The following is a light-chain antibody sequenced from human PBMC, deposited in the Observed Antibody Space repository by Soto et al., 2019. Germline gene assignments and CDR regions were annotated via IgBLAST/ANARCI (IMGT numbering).Light chain of an antibody. CDR1: SSDVGAFDY. V-gene: IGLV2-8*01. CDR2: DVN. J-gene: IGLJ1*01. Sequence: QSALTQPPSASGSPGQSVTISCTGTSSDVGAFDYVSWYQQYPGEAPKFLIYDVNKRPSGVPDRFSGSKSDNTASLTVSGLQAEDEAEFYCSSYAGKNIFVFGTGTKVTVL. CDR3: SSYAGKNIFV.